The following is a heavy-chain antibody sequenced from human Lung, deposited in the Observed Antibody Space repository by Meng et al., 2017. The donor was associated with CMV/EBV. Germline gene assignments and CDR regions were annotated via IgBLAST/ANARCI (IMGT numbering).Heavy chain of an antibody. CDR1: GFTVSSNY. CDR2: IYSGGST. CDR3: ARIVVPAAIDY. V-gene: IGHV3-53*01. J-gene: IGHJ4*02. Sequence: GESLKISCAASGFTVSSNYMSWVRQAPGKGLERVSVIYSGGSTYYADSVKGRFTISRDNSKNTLYLQMNSLRAEDTAVYYCARIVVPAAIDYWGQGTLVTVSS. D-gene: IGHD2-2*02.